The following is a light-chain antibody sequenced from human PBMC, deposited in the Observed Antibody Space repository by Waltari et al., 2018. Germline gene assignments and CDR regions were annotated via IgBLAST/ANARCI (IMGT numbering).Light chain of an antibody. V-gene: IGLV1-44*01. J-gene: IGLJ3*02. CDR1: PSHIGHNP. CDR3: AARDDSLNVWV. Sequence: QSVLPQPPSVSGTPGQRVPISCPGSPSHIGHNPVNWYQQFPGTAPKVLIYDDNERPWGVPDRFSVSKSGPSASLVISGLQSDDEADYYCAARDDSLNVWVFGGGTKVTVL. CDR2: DDN.